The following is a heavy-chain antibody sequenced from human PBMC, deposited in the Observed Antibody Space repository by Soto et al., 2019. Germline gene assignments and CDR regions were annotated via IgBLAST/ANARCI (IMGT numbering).Heavy chain of an antibody. V-gene: IGHV1-69*13. J-gene: IGHJ6*02. Sequence: SVKVSCKASGGTFSIYGFSWVRQAPGQGPEWIGGIIPILTTPNYAQKFHGRVTIVADDSTTTVYMELSSLKSEDTAVYYCATSVGIAPTGEEGMDVWGQGTSATIS. CDR3: ATSVGIAPTGEEGMDV. CDR2: IIPILTTP. CDR1: GGTFSIYG. D-gene: IGHD2-8*02.